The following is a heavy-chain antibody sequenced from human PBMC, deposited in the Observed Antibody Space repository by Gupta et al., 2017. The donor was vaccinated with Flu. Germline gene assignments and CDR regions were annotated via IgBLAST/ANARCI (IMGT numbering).Heavy chain of an antibody. D-gene: IGHD6-19*01. J-gene: IGHJ4*02. Sequence: WVRQAPGKGLELVSAIRGSGGSTYYADSVKGRFTISRDNSKNTLYLQMSSLRVEDTAVYYCARGGLSVAGTYGGQGTLVTVSS. V-gene: IGHV3-23*01. CDR2: IRGSGGST. CDR3: ARGGLSVAGTY.